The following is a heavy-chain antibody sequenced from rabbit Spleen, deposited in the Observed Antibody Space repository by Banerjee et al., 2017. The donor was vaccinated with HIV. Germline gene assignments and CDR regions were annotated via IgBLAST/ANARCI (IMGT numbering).Heavy chain of an antibody. CDR2: IDTGFGATT. V-gene: IGHV1S47*01. J-gene: IGHJ4*01. Sequence: QEQLVESGGGLVQPEGSLTLTCTVSGFSFSSNWICWVRQAPGKGLEWIACIDTGFGATTYYATWVNGRFTISSHNTQNTVYLQLNSLTAADTATYFCVLVVINLWGPGTLVTVS. D-gene: IGHD1-1*01. CDR1: GFSFSSNW. CDR3: VLVVINL.